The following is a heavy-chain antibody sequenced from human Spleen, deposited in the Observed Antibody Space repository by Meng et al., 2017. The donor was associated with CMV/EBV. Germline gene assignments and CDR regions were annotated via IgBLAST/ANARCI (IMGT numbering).Heavy chain of an antibody. Sequence: GGSLRLSCAASGFTFDDYAMHWVRRAPGKGLEWVSRISWNSGSIGYADSVMGRFTISRDNAKKSLYLQMNSLRTEDTALYYCAKGRHGPIDHWGQGTLVTVSS. CDR2: ISWNSGSI. CDR1: GFTFDDYA. CDR3: AKGRHGPIDH. V-gene: IGHV3-9*01. J-gene: IGHJ4*02.